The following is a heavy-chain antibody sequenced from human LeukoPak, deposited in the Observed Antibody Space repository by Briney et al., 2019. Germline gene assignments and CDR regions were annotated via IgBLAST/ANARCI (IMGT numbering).Heavy chain of an antibody. D-gene: IGHD3-10*01. Sequence: GGSLRLSCSASGFTFSRYAMHWVRQAPGQGLEYVSAISSNGGSTYYADSVKGRFTISRDNSKNTLYLQMSSLRTEDTAVYYCVKDGSGSYYTYYFDYWGQGTLVTVSS. V-gene: IGHV3-64D*06. J-gene: IGHJ4*02. CDR1: GFTFSRYA. CDR3: VKDGSGSYYTYYFDY. CDR2: ISSNGGST.